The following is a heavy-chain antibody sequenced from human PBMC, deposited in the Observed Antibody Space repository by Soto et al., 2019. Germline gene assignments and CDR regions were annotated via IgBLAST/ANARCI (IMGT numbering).Heavy chain of an antibody. CDR3: ARVGYCSSTSCYLVRFDP. V-gene: IGHV1-3*01. D-gene: IGHD2-2*01. Sequence: ASVKVSCKASGYTFTTYAIHWVRQAPGQRLEWMGWINAGNGNTKYSQKFQGRVTMTTDTSTSTAYMKLRSLRSDDTAVYYCARVGYCSSTSCYLVRFDPWGQGTLVTVSS. CDR2: INAGNGNT. CDR1: GYTFTTYA. J-gene: IGHJ5*02.